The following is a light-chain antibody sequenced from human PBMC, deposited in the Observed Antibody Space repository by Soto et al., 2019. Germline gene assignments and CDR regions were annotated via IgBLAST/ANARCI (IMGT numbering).Light chain of an antibody. J-gene: IGKJ4*01. CDR3: VQHDTDPLT. CDR1: QGIRNA. CDR2: GAS. Sequence: DIQMTQSPSSLSASVGDKVTITFRAIQGIRNALAWYQQKPGKAPKRLIYGASTLQSGVPSRFSGSGSATEFTLTITSLQPEDFATYYCVQHDTDPLTFGGGTKVDI. V-gene: IGKV1-17*01.